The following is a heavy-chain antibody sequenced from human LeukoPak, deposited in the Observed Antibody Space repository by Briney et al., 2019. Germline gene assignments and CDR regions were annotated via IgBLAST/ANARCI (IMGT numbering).Heavy chain of an antibody. CDR2: IIPIFGSA. Sequence: SVKVSCKASGGTFSSYAISWVRQAPGQGLEWMGGIIPIFGSANYAQNFQGRVTITADESTSTAYMELSSLGSEDTAVYYCAIHPYDYWYFDLWGRGTLVTVSS. D-gene: IGHD5-12*01. CDR1: GGTFSSYA. V-gene: IGHV1-69*13. CDR3: AIHPYDYWYFDL. J-gene: IGHJ2*01.